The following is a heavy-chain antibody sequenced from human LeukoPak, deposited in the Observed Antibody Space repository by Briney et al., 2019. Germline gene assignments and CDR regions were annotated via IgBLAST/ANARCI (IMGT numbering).Heavy chain of an antibody. D-gene: IGHD5-18*01. CDR2: IYSSVST. J-gene: IGHJ6*02. Sequence: SETLSLTCTVSGGSINSSNYSWGWIRQPPGKGLEWIGSIYSSVSTYYNPSLKSRVTISVDTSKNQFSLKLSSVTAADTAVYYCARTRFSDTAMMHYYYGMDVWGQGTTVTVSS. CDR1: GGSINSSNYS. CDR3: ARTRFSDTAMMHYYYGMDV. V-gene: IGHV4-39*07.